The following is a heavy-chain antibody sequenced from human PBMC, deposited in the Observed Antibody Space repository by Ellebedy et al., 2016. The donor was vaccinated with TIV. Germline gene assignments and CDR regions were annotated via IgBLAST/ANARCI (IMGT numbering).Heavy chain of an antibody. CDR2: ISGTGGST. Sequence: GESLKISCSVSGFTFRTYAMSWVRQAPGKGLEWVSSISGTGGSTYYADSVKGRFTISRDNSKNTLNLQMNSLRAEDTALYYCARGGGVVVPALIRALYGLDVWGQGTTVTVAS. CDR3: ARGGGVVVPALIRALYGLDV. J-gene: IGHJ6*02. CDR1: GFTFRTYA. V-gene: IGHV3-23*01. D-gene: IGHD2-2*01.